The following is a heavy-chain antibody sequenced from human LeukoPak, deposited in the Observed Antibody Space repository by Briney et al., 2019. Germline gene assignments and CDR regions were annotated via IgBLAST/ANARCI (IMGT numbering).Heavy chain of an antibody. D-gene: IGHD2-2*02. Sequence: GESLKISCKGSGYSFTSYWIGWVRQMPGKGLEWMGIFYPGDSDTRYSPSFQGQVTISADKSISTAYLQWSSLKASDTAMYYCARLGCSSTSCYTGFFDYWGQGTLVTVSS. CDR2: FYPGDSDT. CDR3: ARLGCSSTSCYTGFFDY. V-gene: IGHV5-51*01. J-gene: IGHJ4*02. CDR1: GYSFTSYW.